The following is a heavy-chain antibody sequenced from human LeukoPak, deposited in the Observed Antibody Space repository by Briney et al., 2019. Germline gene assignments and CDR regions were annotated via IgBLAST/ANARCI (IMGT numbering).Heavy chain of an antibody. CDR2: ISYDESDK. CDR3: AKGVVAATNAAYYGMDV. D-gene: IGHD2-15*01. Sequence: PGGSLRLSCAASGFTFSNYGMHWVRRAPGKGLEWVAVISYDESDKYYADSVKGRFTISRDNSKNTLYLQMNSLRPEDTAVYYRAKGVVAATNAAYYGMDVWGQGTTVTVSS. J-gene: IGHJ6*02. V-gene: IGHV3-30*18. CDR1: GFTFSNYG.